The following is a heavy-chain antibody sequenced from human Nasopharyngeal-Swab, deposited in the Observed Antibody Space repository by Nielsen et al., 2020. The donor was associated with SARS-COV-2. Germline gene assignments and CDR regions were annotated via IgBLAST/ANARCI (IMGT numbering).Heavy chain of an antibody. J-gene: IGHJ5*02. Sequence: VRQAPGKRLEWVASIKSDGGDKFYVDSVKGRVTISRDNAKNLLYLQMNSLRAEDTAVYYCARGPGAAAATSWFDPWGQGTLVTVSS. D-gene: IGHD6-13*01. CDR3: ARGPGAAAATSWFDP. V-gene: IGHV3-7*01. CDR2: IKSDGGDK.